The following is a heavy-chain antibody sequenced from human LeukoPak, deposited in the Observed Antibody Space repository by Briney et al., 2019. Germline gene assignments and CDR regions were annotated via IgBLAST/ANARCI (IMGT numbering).Heavy chain of an antibody. CDR3: ARAGYDLLTLAPDPANDY. Sequence: ASVKVSCKASGYTFTSYGFNWVRQAPGQGLEWMGWIIAYNGNTNYAQKLQGRVTMTTDTSTSTAYMELRSLRSDDTAVYYCARAGYDLLTLAPDPANDYWGQGTLVTVSS. D-gene: IGHD3-9*01. CDR2: IIAYNGNT. J-gene: IGHJ4*02. V-gene: IGHV1-18*01. CDR1: GYTFTSYG.